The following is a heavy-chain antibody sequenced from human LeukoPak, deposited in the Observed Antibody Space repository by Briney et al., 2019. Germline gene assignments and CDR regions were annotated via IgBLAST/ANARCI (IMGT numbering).Heavy chain of an antibody. J-gene: IGHJ2*01. V-gene: IGHV1-69*04. CDR2: IVPLYGST. CDR1: GGSFSSSSA. CDR3: ARVPHFDSPTRDWHFDL. D-gene: IGHD3-22*01. Sequence: GASVKVSCKASGGSFSSSSAISWVRQPPGQGLDWIGRIVPLYGSTTYAQSFKDRVAITANTLSSTAYMALASLTSTDTAVYYWARVPHFDSPTRDWHFDLWGRGTLVTVSS.